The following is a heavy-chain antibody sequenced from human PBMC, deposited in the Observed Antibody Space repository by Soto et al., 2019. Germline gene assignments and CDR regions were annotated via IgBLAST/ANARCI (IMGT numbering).Heavy chain of an antibody. D-gene: IGHD3-10*01. CDR3: ARSSGSYSKWFDS. J-gene: IGHJ5*01. Sequence: ASVKVSCKTSGYTFTAYYMHWLRQAPGHGLEWLGWTSPRTGGAKYSHKFQGRVSMTRNTSITMAYMELTGLSTDDTAVYYCARSSGSYSKWFDSWGQGTLVTVSS. CDR1: GYTFTAYY. CDR2: TSPRTGGA. V-gene: IGHV1-2*02.